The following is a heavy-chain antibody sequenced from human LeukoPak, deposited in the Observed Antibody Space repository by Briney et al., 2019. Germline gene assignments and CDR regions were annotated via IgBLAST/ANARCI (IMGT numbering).Heavy chain of an antibody. CDR3: ARAVYYDFWSGSPDDAFDI. D-gene: IGHD3-3*01. Sequence: PGGSLRLSCAVSGFTFDDHGMSWVRQAPGKGLEWVSGINWNGGSTGYADSVKGRFTISRDNAKNSLYLQMNSLRAEDTALYHCARAVYYDFWSGSPDDAFDIWSQGTMVTVSS. CDR2: INWNGGST. J-gene: IGHJ3*02. V-gene: IGHV3-20*01. CDR1: GFTFDDHG.